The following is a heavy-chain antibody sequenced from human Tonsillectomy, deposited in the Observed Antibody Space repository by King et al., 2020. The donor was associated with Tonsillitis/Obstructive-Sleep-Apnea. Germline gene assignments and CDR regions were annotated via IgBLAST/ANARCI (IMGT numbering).Heavy chain of an antibody. CDR1: GSPFTSYG. CDR3: ARGLQFLEWLGPRKYMDV. CDR2: INNYNGNT. J-gene: IGHJ6*03. Sequence: QLVQSGAEVKKPGASVKVSCKASGSPFTSYGITWVRKAPGQGLEWMGWINNYNGNTYYAHKLQGRVIMTSDTSTSTVYMELRSLTSDDTAVDYCARGLQFLEWLGPRKYMDVWGTGTTVTVSS. D-gene: IGHD3-3*01. V-gene: IGHV1-18*01.